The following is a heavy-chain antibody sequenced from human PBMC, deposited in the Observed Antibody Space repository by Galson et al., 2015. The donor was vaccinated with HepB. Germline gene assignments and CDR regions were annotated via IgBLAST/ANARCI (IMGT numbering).Heavy chain of an antibody. CDR2: ISYDGSNK. V-gene: IGHV3-30-3*01. J-gene: IGHJ6*03. CDR3: ARDLARYSSSWFAPRDYMDV. CDR1: GFTFSSYA. D-gene: IGHD6-13*01. Sequence: SLRLSCAASGFTFSSYAMHWVRQAPGKGLEWVAVISYDGSNKYYADSVKGRFTIARDNSKNTLYLQMNSLRAEDTAVYYCARDLARYSSSWFAPRDYMDVWGKGTTVTVSS.